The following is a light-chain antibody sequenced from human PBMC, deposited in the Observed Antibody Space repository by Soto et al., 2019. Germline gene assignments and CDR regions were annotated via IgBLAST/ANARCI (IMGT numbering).Light chain of an antibody. J-gene: IGKJ1*01. CDR1: QSVSSN. Sequence: EIVMTQSPATLSVSPGERATLSCTASQSVSSNLAWYQQKPGQPPRLLIYGASARASGIPAWFSGSGSGTEFTLTISSLQSEDFAVYYCQQYNSWPPRRTFGQGTKVDIK. CDR3: QQYNSWPPRRT. CDR2: GAS. V-gene: IGKV3-15*01.